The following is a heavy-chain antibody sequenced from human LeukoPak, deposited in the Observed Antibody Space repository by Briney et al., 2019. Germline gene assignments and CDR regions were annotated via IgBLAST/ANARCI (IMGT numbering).Heavy chain of an antibody. Sequence: PSETLSLTCAVYGGSFSGYYWSWIRQPPGKGLEWIGEINHSGSTNYNPSFKSRVTISVDTSKNQFSLKLSSVTAADTAVYYCARGRSILAYWGQGTLVTVSS. J-gene: IGHJ4*02. CDR2: INHSGST. V-gene: IGHV4-34*01. CDR1: GGSFSGYY. D-gene: IGHD2-15*01. CDR3: ARGRSILAY.